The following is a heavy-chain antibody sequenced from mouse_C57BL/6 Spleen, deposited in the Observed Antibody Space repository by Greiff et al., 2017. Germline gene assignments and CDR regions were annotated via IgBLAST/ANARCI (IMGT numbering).Heavy chain of an antibody. CDR2: IDPSDSYT. V-gene: IGHV1-59*01. Sequence: QVQLQQPGAELVRPGTSVKLSCKASGYTFTSYWMHWVKQRPGQGLEWIGVIDPSDSYTNYNQKFKGKATLTVDTSSSTACMQLSSLTSEDSAVYYCARGNGDDEEDAMDYWGQGTSVTVSS. D-gene: IGHD2-2*01. CDR3: ARGNGDDEEDAMDY. CDR1: GYTFTSYW. J-gene: IGHJ4*01.